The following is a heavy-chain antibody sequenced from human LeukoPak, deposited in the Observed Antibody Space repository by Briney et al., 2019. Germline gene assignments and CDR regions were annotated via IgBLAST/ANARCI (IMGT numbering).Heavy chain of an antibody. Sequence: SETLSLTCAVYGGSFSGYYWSWIRQPPGKGLEWIGEINHSGSTNYNPSLKSRVTISVDTSKNQFSLKLSSVTAADTAVYYCARVWSGYYYYYYYMDVWGKGTTVTVSS. CDR2: INHSGST. CDR3: ARVWSGYYYYYYYMDV. D-gene: IGHD3-3*01. J-gene: IGHJ6*03. V-gene: IGHV4-34*01. CDR1: GGSFSGYY.